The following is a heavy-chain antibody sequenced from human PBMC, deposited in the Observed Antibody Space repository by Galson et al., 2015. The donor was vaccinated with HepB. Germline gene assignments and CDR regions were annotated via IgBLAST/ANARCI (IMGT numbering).Heavy chain of an antibody. CDR3: AKSRGRMRRIWFDP. V-gene: IGHV3-30*18. Sequence: SLRLSCAASGFTFSSYGMHWVRQAPGKGLEWVAVISYDGSNKYYADSVKGRFTISRDNSKNTLYLQMNSLRAEDTAVYYCAKSRGRMRRIWFDPWGQGTPVTVSS. CDR2: ISYDGSNK. J-gene: IGHJ5*02. D-gene: IGHD2-15*01. CDR1: GFTFSSYG.